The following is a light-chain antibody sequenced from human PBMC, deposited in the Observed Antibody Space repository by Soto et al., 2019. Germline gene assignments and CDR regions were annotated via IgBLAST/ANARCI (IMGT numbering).Light chain of an antibody. CDR2: LNSDGSH. Sequence: QLVLTQSPSASASLGASVKLTCTLSSGHSSYAIAWHQQQPEKGPRYLMKLNSDGSHSKGDGIPDRFSGSSSGAERYLTLSGLQSEDEADYYCQTWGTGTVVFGGGTKLTVL. V-gene: IGLV4-69*01. CDR3: QTWGTGTVV. CDR1: SGHSSYA. J-gene: IGLJ2*01.